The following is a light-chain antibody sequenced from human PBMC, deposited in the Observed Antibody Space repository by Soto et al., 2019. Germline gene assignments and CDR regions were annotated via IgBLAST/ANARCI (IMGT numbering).Light chain of an antibody. CDR1: QSVSSTF. V-gene: IGKV3-20*01. CDR2: GAS. J-gene: IGKJ1*01. Sequence: EVVLTQSPDTLSLSPGERATLSCRASQSVSSTFLAWYQQRPGQAPRLLIYGASSRATGIPDGFSGSGSGTDFTLTITILEPEDFALYYCQQFGTSATFGQGTKVEIK. CDR3: QQFGTSAT.